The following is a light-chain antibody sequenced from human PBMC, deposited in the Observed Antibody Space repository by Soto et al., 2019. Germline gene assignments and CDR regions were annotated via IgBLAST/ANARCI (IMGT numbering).Light chain of an antibody. CDR3: LQLNTYPFT. CDR1: QGVTKY. Sequence: IQLTRSPSSLSASVGDRVTITCRASQGVTKYLAWYLQKPGKAPTLLIYAASTLQSRVPSRFSGSGSVTDFTLTISSLQPEDFATYYCLQLNTYPFTFCPGTKLEI. V-gene: IGKV1-9*01. J-gene: IGKJ3*01. CDR2: AAS.